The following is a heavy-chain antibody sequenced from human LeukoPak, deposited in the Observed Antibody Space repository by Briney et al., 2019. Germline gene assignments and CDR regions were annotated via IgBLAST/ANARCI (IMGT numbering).Heavy chain of an antibody. Sequence: PSETLSLTCTVSGGSISSYYWSWIRQPPGKGLEWIGYIYYSGSTNYNPPLKSRVTISVDTSKNQFSLKPSSVTAADTAVYYCARVSLWFGAIDYWGQGTLVTVSS. V-gene: IGHV4-59*01. CDR2: IYYSGST. CDR1: GGSISSYY. CDR3: ARVSLWFGAIDY. D-gene: IGHD3-10*01. J-gene: IGHJ4*02.